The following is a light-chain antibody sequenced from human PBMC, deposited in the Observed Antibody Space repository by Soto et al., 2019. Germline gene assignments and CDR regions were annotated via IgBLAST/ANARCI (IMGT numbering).Light chain of an antibody. CDR3: QQYGSTHLT. CDR1: QSVRSNY. Sequence: IVLKQSPDTLSLSPGERATLSCRASQSVRSNYLAWYQQKPGQAPRFLIYDASNRATGIPDRFSGSGSGTDFTLTISRLEPEDFAVYYCQQYGSTHLTFGGGTKVDIK. CDR2: DAS. J-gene: IGKJ4*01. V-gene: IGKV3-20*01.